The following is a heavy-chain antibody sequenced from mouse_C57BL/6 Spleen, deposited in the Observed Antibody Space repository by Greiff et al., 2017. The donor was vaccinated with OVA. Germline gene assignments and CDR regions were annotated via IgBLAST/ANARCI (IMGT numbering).Heavy chain of an antibody. CDR1: GFTFSDYG. CDR3: ARDGYHGFAY. J-gene: IGHJ3*01. Sequence: VQLKQSGGGLVKPGGSLKLSCAASGFTFSDYGMHWVRQAPEKGLEWVAYISSGSSTIYYADTVKGRFTISRDNAKNTLFLQMTSLRSEDTAMYYCARDGYHGFAYWGQGTLVTVSA. V-gene: IGHV5-17*01. D-gene: IGHD2-3*01. CDR2: ISSGSSTI.